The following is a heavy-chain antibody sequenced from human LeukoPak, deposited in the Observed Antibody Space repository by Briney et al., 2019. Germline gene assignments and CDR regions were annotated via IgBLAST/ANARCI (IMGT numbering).Heavy chain of an antibody. D-gene: IGHD6-19*01. CDR2: IYYSGST. J-gene: IGHJ6*02. CDR3: ARHAVLSSSGWAPPYYGMDV. Sequence: SETLSLTCTVSGGSISSYYWSWIRQPPGKGLEWIGYIYYSGSTNYNPSLKSRVTISVDTSKNQFSLKLSSVTAADTAVYYCARHAVLSSSGWAPPYYGMDVWGQGTTVTVSS. V-gene: IGHV4-59*08. CDR1: GGSISSYY.